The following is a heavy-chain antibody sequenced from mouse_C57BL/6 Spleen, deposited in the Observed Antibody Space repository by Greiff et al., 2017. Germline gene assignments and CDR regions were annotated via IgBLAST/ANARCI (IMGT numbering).Heavy chain of an antibody. D-gene: IGHD2-5*01. V-gene: IGHV1-4*01. CDR1: GYTFTSYT. CDR3: ARCFSNFDWYFEV. CDR2: INPSSGYT. J-gene: IGHJ1*03. Sequence: VQLQQSGAELARPGASVKMSCQASGYTFTSYTMHWVKQRPGQGLEWIGYINPSSGYTKYNQKFKDKAPLTADKSSSTAYMQLSSLTSEDSAVYYCARCFSNFDWYFEVWGTGTTVTVAS.